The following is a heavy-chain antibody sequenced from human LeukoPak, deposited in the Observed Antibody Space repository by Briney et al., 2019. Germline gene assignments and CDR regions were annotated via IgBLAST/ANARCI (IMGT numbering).Heavy chain of an antibody. CDR3: ARHSSSWSHFDY. D-gene: IGHD6-13*01. V-gene: IGHV4-59*08. CDR2: IYYSGST. J-gene: IGHJ4*02. CDR1: GGSISSYY. Sequence: SETLSLTCTVSGGSISSYYWSWIRQPPGKGLEWIGYIYYSGSTNYNPSLKSRVTISVDTSKNQFSLKLSSVTAADTAVYYCARHSSSWSHFDYWGQETLVTVSS.